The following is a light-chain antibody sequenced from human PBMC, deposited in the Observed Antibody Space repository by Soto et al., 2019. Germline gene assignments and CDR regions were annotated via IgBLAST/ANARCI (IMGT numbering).Light chain of an antibody. V-gene: IGLV2-8*02. CDR2: EVS. CDR1: SSDVGGYNY. CDR3: SSYSGTNYHYV. Sequence: SVLXRPAYGSRSVGQAVTIICTGTSSDVGGYNYVSWYQQHPGKAPKLMIYEVSERPSGVPDRFSGSKSGNTASLTVSGLQADDEADYYCSSYSGTNYHYVFGTGTKVTVL. J-gene: IGLJ1*01.